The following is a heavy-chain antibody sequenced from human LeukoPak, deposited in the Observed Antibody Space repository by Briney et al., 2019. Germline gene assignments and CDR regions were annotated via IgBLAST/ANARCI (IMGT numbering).Heavy chain of an antibody. V-gene: IGHV1-69*13. J-gene: IGHJ4*02. D-gene: IGHD6-19*01. CDR2: IIPIFGTA. Sequence: SVKVSCKASGYTLTSYAISWVRQAPGQGLEWMGGIIPIFGTANYAQKFQGRVTITADESTSTAYMELSSLRSEDTAVYYCARGYSSGWYYWGQGTLVTVSS. CDR3: ARGYSSGWYY. CDR1: GYTLTSYA.